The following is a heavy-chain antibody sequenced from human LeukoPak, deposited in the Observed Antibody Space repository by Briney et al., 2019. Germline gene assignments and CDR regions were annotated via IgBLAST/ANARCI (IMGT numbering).Heavy chain of an antibody. CDR2: IYYSGST. CDR3: ARQEIYYFDY. CDR1: GGSLSSGDYY. Sequence: SETLSLTCTVSGGSLSSGDYYWSWIRQPPGKGLEWIGYIYYSGSTYYNPSLKSRVTISVDTSKNQFSLKLSSVTAADTAVYYCARQEIYYFDYWGQGTLVTVSS. J-gene: IGHJ4*02. V-gene: IGHV4-30-4*01.